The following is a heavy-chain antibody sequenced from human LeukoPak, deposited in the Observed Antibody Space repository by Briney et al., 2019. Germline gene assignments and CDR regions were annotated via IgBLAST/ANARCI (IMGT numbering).Heavy chain of an antibody. CDR2: ISGSGDST. J-gene: IGHJ4*02. D-gene: IGHD3-3*01. CDR1: GFTFSSYA. CDR3: AKDPGTIFGVIIPTSIDY. V-gene: IGHV3-23*01. Sequence: GGSLRLSCAASGFTFSSYAMSWVRQAPGKGLEWVSAISGSGDSTYYADSVKGRFTISRDNSKNTLYLHMNNLRVEDTAVYYCAKDPGTIFGVIIPTSIDYWGQGTLVTVSS.